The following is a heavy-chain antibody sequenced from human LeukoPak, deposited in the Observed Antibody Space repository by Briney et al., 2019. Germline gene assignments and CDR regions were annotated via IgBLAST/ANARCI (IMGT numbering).Heavy chain of an antibody. J-gene: IGHJ6*02. CDR3: ARELGYCSSTSCYAHRYYYYGMDV. CDR2: FDPEDGET. CDR1: GYTLTELS. V-gene: IGHV1-24*01. Sequence: ASVKVSCKVSGYTLTELSMHWVRQAPGKGLEWMGGFDPEDGETIYAQKFQGRVTMTRDTSTSTVYMELSSLRSEDTAVYYCARELGYCSSTSCYAHRYYYYGMDVWGQGTTVTVSS. D-gene: IGHD2-2*01.